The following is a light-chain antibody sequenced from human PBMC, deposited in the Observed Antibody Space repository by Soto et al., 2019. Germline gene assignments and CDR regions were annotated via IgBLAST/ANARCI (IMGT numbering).Light chain of an antibody. J-gene: IGKJ1*01. CDR3: QMYNSAPWT. CDR2: VAS. CDR1: QGMSNN. Sequence: DIQMTQSPSSLSASVVDRVTITCRASQGMSNNLAWYQQQPGKVPKLLIYVASTLQSGVPSRFSGSGSGTEFTLTISSLQPEDVATYYCQMYNSAPWTFGQGTKVEIK. V-gene: IGKV1-27*01.